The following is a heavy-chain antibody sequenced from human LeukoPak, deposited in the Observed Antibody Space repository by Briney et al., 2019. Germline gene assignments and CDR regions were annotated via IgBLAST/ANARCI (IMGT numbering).Heavy chain of an antibody. Sequence: PGGSLRLSCAASGFTFSSYGMHWVRQAPGKGLEWVAVISYDGSNKYYADSVKGRFTISRDNSKNTLYLQMNSLRAEDTAVYYCATNGPGIAVAGYVDYWGQGTLVTVSS. CDR1: GFTFSSYG. CDR3: ATNGPGIAVAGYVDY. CDR2: ISYDGSNK. J-gene: IGHJ4*02. D-gene: IGHD6-19*01. V-gene: IGHV3-30*03.